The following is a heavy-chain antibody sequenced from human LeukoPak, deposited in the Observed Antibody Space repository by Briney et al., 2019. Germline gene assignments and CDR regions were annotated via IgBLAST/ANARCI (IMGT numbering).Heavy chain of an antibody. Sequence: GGSLRLSCSGSGFTFSDYAMHWVRQAPGKGLECVAFISYDGSIKYYVDSVKGRFTISRDDSKNTLYLQMNSLRAEDTALYYCARERTGYYMAVWGKGTTVTISS. V-gene: IGHV3-30*02. CDR1: GFTFSDYA. J-gene: IGHJ6*03. CDR3: ARERTGYYMAV. D-gene: IGHD1-14*01. CDR2: ISYDGSIK.